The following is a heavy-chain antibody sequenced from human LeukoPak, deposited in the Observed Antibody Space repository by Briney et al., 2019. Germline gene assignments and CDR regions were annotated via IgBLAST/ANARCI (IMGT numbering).Heavy chain of an antibody. J-gene: IGHJ4*02. D-gene: IGHD6-13*01. V-gene: IGHV3-7*01. Sequence: GESLRLSCAASGFTFSTYWMSWVRQAPRKGLEWVANIKQDGSEKYYLDSVKGRFTISRDNAKNSLYLQMNSLRAEDTAVYFCTREAAAGIDYWGQGTLVTVSS. CDR1: GFTFSTYW. CDR2: IKQDGSEK. CDR3: TREAAAGIDY.